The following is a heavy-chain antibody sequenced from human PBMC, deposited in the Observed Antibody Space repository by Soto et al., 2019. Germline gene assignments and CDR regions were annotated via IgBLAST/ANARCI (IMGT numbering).Heavy chain of an antibody. D-gene: IGHD5-12*01. J-gene: IGHJ4*02. CDR2: ISYDGSNK. Sequence: QVQLVESGGGVVQPGRSLRLSCAASGFTFSSYAMHWVRQAPGKGLEWVAVISYDGSNKYYADSVKGRFTISRDNSKNTLYLQMNSLRAEDTAVYYCAREDVDIVATHDYWGQGTLVTVSS. CDR3: AREDVDIVATHDY. V-gene: IGHV3-30-3*01. CDR1: GFTFSSYA.